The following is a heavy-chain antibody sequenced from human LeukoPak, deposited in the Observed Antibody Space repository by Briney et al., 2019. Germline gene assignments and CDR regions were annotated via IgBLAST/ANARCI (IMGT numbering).Heavy chain of an antibody. V-gene: IGHV3-30*18. D-gene: IGHD4-17*01. CDR3: AKAPTTYGDYGMDV. CDR1: GFTFSSYG. CDR2: ISYDGSNK. J-gene: IGHJ6*02. Sequence: GRSLRLSCAASGFTFSSYGMHWVRQAPGKGLEWVAVISYDGSNKYYADSVKGRFTISRDNSKNTLYLQMNSLRAEDTAVYYCAKAPTTYGDYGMDVWGQGTTVTVSS.